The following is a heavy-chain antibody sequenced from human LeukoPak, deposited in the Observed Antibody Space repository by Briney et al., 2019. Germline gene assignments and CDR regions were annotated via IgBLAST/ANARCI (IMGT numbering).Heavy chain of an antibody. J-gene: IGHJ4*02. CDR3: AKGVAVASPYYFDY. D-gene: IGHD6-19*01. Sequence: GGSLRLSCAASGFTFSSYAMSWVRQAPGKGLEWVSPISGSGSGTYYADSVKGRFTISRDNSKNTLYLQMNSLRAEDTAVYYCAKGVAVASPYYFDYWGQGTLVTVSS. CDR1: GFTFSSYA. CDR2: ISGSGSGT. V-gene: IGHV3-23*01.